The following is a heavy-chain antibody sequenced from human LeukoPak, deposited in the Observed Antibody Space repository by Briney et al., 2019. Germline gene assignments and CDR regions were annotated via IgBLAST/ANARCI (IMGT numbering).Heavy chain of an antibody. D-gene: IGHD3-10*01. CDR1: GYTFSSYA. CDR3: ARKWFGESPFDP. Sequence: ASVKDSCKDSGYTFSSYAMHWVRQAPGQRLEWMGWINAGNGKTKYSQKLQGRVTITRDTSASTAYMELSSLRSEDTAVYYCARKWFGESPFDPWGQGTLVTVSS. J-gene: IGHJ5*02. V-gene: IGHV1-3*01. CDR2: INAGNGKT.